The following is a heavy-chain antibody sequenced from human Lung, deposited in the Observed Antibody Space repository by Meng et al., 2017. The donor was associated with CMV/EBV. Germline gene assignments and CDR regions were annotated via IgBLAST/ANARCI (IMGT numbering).Heavy chain of an antibody. J-gene: IGHJ2*01. Sequence: QVQLQESGPGLVKPSETLSLTCTVSGASISTSYWSCIRQPPGKGLEWIGHIYNTGSPKYNPSLQSRLTISLDTSKNHFSLRLTSVTAADTAVYYCARDWEIAAAGGYWYFDLWGRGTLVTVSS. CDR3: ARDWEIAAAGGYWYFDL. CDR2: IYNTGSP. D-gene: IGHD6-13*01. CDR1: GASISTSY. V-gene: IGHV4-59*01.